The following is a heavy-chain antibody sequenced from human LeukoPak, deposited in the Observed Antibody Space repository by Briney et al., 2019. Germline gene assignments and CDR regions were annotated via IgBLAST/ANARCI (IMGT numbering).Heavy chain of an antibody. Sequence: GGSLRLSCAASGVAFTFYAMSWVRQAPGKGLQWVSPIYANGINTYCAESVMGRFTIYRDNSKDTLYLQLNSLRAEDTAIYFCAKPISGGLAVSADWFGPWGQGTLVIVSS. CDR1: GVAFTFYA. CDR2: IYANGINT. V-gene: IGHV3-23*05. CDR3: AKPISGGLAVSADWFGP. D-gene: IGHD6-19*01. J-gene: IGHJ5*02.